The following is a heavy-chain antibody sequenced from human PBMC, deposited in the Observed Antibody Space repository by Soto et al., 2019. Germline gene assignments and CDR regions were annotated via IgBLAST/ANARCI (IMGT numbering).Heavy chain of an antibody. CDR3: ARSYYGSGSLAVYYYYYYGMDV. J-gene: IGHJ6*02. D-gene: IGHD3-10*01. CDR2: IYHSGST. V-gene: IGHV4-4*02. CDR1: GGSISSSNW. Sequence: ASETLSLTCAVSGGSISSSNWWSWVRQPPGKGLEWIGEIYHSGSTNYNPSLKSRVTISVDKSKNQFSLKLSSVTAADTAVYYCARSYYGSGSLAVYYYYYYGMDVQGQGSTVTVSS.